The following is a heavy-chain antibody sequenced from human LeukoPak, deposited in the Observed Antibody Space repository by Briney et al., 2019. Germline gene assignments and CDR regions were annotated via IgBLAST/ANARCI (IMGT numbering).Heavy chain of an antibody. V-gene: IGHV4-61*02. J-gene: IGHJ6*03. D-gene: IGHD6-6*01. CDR2: IYTSGST. CDR1: GGSISSGSYY. Sequence: PSGTLSLTCAVSGGSISSGSYYWSWIRQPAGKGLEWIGRIYTSGSTNYNPSLKSRVTISVDTSKNQFSLKLGSVTAADTAVYYCARATYSSSPYMDVWGKGTTVTVSS. CDR3: ARATYSSSPYMDV.